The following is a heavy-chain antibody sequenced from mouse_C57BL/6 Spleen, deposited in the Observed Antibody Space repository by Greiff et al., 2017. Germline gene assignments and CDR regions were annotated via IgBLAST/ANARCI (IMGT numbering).Heavy chain of an antibody. J-gene: IGHJ3*01. D-gene: IGHD2-1*01. CDR1: GYTFTSYW. CDR3: TRKGNWYRFAY. Sequence: QVQLKQPGAELVKPGASVKLSCKASGYTFTSYWMHWVKQRPGQGLEWIGMIHPNSGSTNYNEKFKSKATLTVDKASSTGYMQLSSLTSEDSAVXYCTRKGNWYRFAYWGQGTLVTVSA. CDR2: IHPNSGST. V-gene: IGHV1-64*01.